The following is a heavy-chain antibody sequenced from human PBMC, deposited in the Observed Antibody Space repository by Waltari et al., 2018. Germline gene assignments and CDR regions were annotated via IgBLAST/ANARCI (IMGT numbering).Heavy chain of an antibody. CDR3: ATYSRSTGDTFAC. CDR1: GGSISSSSSY. Sequence: QLQLQESGPGLVKPSAPLSLTCTVSGGSISSSSSYWGWIRQPPGKGLEWIGSIYYSGSTYYNPSLKSRVTISVDTSKNQFSLKLSSVTAADTAVYYCATYSRSTGDTFACWGQGTLVTVSS. V-gene: IGHV4-39*07. D-gene: IGHD2-21*01. J-gene: IGHJ4*02. CDR2: IYYSGST.